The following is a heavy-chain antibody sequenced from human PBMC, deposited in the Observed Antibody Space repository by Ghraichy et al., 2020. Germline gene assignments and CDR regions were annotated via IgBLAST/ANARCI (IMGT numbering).Heavy chain of an antibody. CDR2: ISGSGGST. V-gene: IGHV3-23*01. CDR1: GFTFSSYA. J-gene: IGHJ4*02. CDR3: ASPGDGAARLLT. D-gene: IGHD6-6*01. Sequence: GGSLRLSCAASGFTFSSYAMSWVRQAPGKGLEWVSAISGSGGSTFYVDSVKGRFTISRDNSKNTVYLQMNSLRAEDTAIYYCASPGDGAARLLTWGQGTLVTVSS.